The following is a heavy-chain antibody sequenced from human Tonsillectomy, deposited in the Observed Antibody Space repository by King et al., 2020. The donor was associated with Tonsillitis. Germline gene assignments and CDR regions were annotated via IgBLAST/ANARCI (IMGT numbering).Heavy chain of an antibody. CDR2: INTNTGNP. J-gene: IGHJ6*02. CDR1: GYTFTSYA. CDR3: ARRVIYCSSTSCYVRPWSYYGMDV. V-gene: IGHV7-4-1*02. D-gene: IGHD2-2*01. Sequence: QLVQSGSELKKPGASVKVSCKASGYTFTSYAMNWVRQAPGQGLEWMGWINTNTGNPTYAQGFTGRFVFSLDTSVSTAYLQISSLKAEDTAVYYCARRVIYCSSTSCYVRPWSYYGMDVWGQGTTVTVSS.